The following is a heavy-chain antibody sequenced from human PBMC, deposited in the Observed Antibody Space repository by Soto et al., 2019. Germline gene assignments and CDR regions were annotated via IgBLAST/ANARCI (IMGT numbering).Heavy chain of an antibody. CDR2: ISYDGSKK. J-gene: IGHJ5*02. D-gene: IGHD2-2*01. CDR1: GFTFSSHG. Sequence: GGSLRLSCAVSGFTFSSHGMHWVRQAPGKGLEWVAIISYDGSKKYYVDSVKGRFTISIDNSRNTLYLQMDSLRVEDTAVYHCPKDTGDCRSIRCNPGNNWFEPWGQGTLVTVS. CDR3: PKDTGDCRSIRCNPGNNWFEP. V-gene: IGHV3-30*18.